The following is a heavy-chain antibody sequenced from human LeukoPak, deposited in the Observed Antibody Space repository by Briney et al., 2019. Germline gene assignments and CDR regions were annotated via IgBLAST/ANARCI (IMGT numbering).Heavy chain of an antibody. V-gene: IGHV3-11*04. CDR1: EFTFSDYH. Sequence: GGSLRLSCEGSEFTFSDYHMYWIRQTPGKGLEWISYISNAGSVIKYADSVQGRFTISRDNAKKSVHLQMDSLRVEDTAVYYCARGSRPYYYDVGGYYWGQGTLVTVSS. CDR3: ARGSRPYYYDVGGYY. J-gene: IGHJ4*02. D-gene: IGHD3-22*01. CDR2: ISNAGSVI.